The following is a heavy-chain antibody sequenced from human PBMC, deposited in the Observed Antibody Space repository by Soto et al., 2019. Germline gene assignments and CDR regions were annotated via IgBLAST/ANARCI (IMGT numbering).Heavy chain of an antibody. CDR2: ITPIFGDA. CDR1: GGTFSTYV. D-gene: IGHD4-4*01. Sequence: QVQLVQSGAEVKQPGSSVKVSCKPSGGTFSTYVISWVRQAPGQGLEWMGEITPIFGDANYAHKFQGRVTITADESTSTVSMELSSLKSEDTAIYYCAKDHSASYAFDIWGQGTMVTVSS. CDR3: AKDHSASYAFDI. J-gene: IGHJ3*02. V-gene: IGHV1-69*12.